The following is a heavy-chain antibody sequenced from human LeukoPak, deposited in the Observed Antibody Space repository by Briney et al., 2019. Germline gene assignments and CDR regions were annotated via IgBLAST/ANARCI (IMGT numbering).Heavy chain of an antibody. D-gene: IGHD3-22*01. CDR3: ARDIGAYYYDSSGYSSRDY. CDR1: GYTFTGYY. V-gene: IGHV1-2*02. Sequence: GAPVKVSCKASGYTFTGYYMHWVRQAPGQGLEWMGWINPNSGGTDYAQKFQGRVTMTRDTSISTAYMELSRLRSDDTAVYYCARDIGAYYYDSSGYSSRDYWGQGTLVTVSS. J-gene: IGHJ4*02. CDR2: INPNSGGT.